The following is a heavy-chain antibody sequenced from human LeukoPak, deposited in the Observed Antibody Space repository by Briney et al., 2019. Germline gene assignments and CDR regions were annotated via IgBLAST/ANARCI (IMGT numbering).Heavy chain of an antibody. D-gene: IGHD3-9*01. Sequence: ASVKVSCKASGYTFTSYYMHWVRQAPGQGLEWMGIINPGGGSTSYAQKFQGRVTMTRDASTSTVYMELSSLRSEDTAVYYCGRDLGDILTGYLPKDMAVWGQGTTVIVSS. J-gene: IGHJ6*02. CDR1: GYTFTSYY. V-gene: IGHV1-46*01. CDR2: INPGGGST. CDR3: GRDLGDILTGYLPKDMAV.